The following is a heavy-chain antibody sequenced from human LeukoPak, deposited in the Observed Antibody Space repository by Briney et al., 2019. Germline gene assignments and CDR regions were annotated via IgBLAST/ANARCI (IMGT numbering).Heavy chain of an antibody. CDR3: ASPHTGFDS. J-gene: IGHJ4*02. Sequence: GGSLRLSCTASGFIFSDYWMHWVRQAPGKGLVWLSRINGDGSITVYADSVKGRFTISRDNARNTFYLQLNSLRVEDTAVYYCASPHTGFDSWGQGTLVTVSS. V-gene: IGHV3-74*01. CDR1: GFIFSDYW. CDR2: INGDGSIT.